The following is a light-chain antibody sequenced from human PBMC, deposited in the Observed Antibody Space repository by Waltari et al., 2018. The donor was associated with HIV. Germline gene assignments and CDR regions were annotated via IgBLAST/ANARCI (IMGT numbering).Light chain of an antibody. V-gene: IGKV3-20*01. CDR1: QTVTSNY. CDR3: HQYGTSPQT. CDR2: GAS. J-gene: IGKJ2*01. Sequence: EIVLTQSPRTLSLSPGERATFSCRASQTVTSNYLAWYQMKPGQAPRLLIYGASIRATGVPDKFSGSGSGTDFTLTIGRLQPEDFAVYYCHQYGTSPQTFGQGSKVEIK.